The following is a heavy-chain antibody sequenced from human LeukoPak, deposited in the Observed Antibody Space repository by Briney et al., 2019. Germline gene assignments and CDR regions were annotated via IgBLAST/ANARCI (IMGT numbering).Heavy chain of an antibody. CDR3: ARSTDYYDSSGLNYFDY. J-gene: IGHJ4*02. CDR2: ISAYNGNT. D-gene: IGHD3-22*01. CDR1: GYTFTSYG. V-gene: IGHV1-18*01. Sequence: ASVKVSCKASGYTFTSYGISWVRQAPGQGLEWMGWISAYNGNTNYAQKLQGRVTMTTDTSTSTAYMELRSLRSDDTAVYYCARSTDYYDSSGLNYFDYWGQGTLVTVSS.